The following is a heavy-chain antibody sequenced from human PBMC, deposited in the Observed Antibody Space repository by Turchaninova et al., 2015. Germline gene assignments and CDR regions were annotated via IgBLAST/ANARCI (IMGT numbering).Heavy chain of an antibody. D-gene: IGHD3-10*01. CDR1: GGAFSGHF. V-gene: IGHV4-34*01. CDR2: INHRGGT. Sequence: QLQLQQWGAGLLKPSETLSLTCVVTGGAFSGHFGNWIRQPPGKGLELIGEINHRGGTNYNPSLESRVTMSLYTSKNQFSLKLSSVTAADTAVYYCARPSRSGDDAFDIWGQGTMVTVSS. CDR3: ARPSRSGDDAFDI. J-gene: IGHJ3*02.